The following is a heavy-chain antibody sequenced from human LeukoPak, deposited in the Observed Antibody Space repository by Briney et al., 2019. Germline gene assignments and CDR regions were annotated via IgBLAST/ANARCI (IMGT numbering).Heavy chain of an antibody. J-gene: IGHJ4*02. CDR3: ARDGSH. CDR1: GDSINSGSYH. D-gene: IGHD2-2*03. CDR2: IQHSGNT. V-gene: IGHV4-39*02. Sequence: SETLSLTCTVSGDSINSGSYHWGWIRQPPGKGLEWIGSIQHSGNTYYNPSLKSRLTISVDTSKNQFSLKLNSVTAANTAVYYCARDGSHWGQGTLVTVSS.